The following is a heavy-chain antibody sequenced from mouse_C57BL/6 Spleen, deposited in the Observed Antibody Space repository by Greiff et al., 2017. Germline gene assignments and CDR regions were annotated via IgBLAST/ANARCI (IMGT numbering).Heavy chain of an antibody. CDR3: ARPLTTPQEGFAY. CDR2: ISSGSSTS. D-gene: IGHD1-1*01. V-gene: IGHV5-17*01. CDR1: GFTFSDYG. Sequence: DVHLVESGGGLVKPGGSLKLSCAASGFTFSDYGMHWVRQAPEKGLEWVAYISSGSSTSYYADTVKGRFTISTDNAKNTLFLQMTSLGSEDTAMYYCARPLTTPQEGFAYWGQGTLVTVSA. J-gene: IGHJ3*01.